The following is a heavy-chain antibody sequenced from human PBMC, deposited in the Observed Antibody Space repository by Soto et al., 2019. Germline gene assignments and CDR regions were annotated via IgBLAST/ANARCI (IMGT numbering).Heavy chain of an antibody. D-gene: IGHD3-22*01. V-gene: IGHV4-34*01. Sequence: QVQLQQWGAGLLKPSETLSLTCAVYGGSFSGYYWSWIRQPPGKGLEWIGEINHSGSTNYNPSLKSRVTISVDTSKNQFSLKLSSVTAADTAVYYCARDHVTTSDGWFDPWGQGTLVTVSS. CDR1: GGSFSGYY. CDR3: ARDHVTTSDGWFDP. J-gene: IGHJ5*02. CDR2: INHSGST.